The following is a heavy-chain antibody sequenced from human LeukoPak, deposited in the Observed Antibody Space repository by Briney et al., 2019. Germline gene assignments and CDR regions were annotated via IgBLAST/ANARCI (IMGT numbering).Heavy chain of an antibody. Sequence: KDGESLKISCKGSGYRFSSYWIVWVRQMPGKGLEWMGIIYPDDSNTRYSPSFQGQVTISADKSINTAYLQWSSLKASDTAMYYCALQPGYCSNSICSHFDFWGQGTLVTVSS. D-gene: IGHD2-2*01. CDR1: GYRFSSYW. CDR3: ALQPGYCSNSICSHFDF. CDR2: IYPDDSNT. V-gene: IGHV5-51*01. J-gene: IGHJ4*02.